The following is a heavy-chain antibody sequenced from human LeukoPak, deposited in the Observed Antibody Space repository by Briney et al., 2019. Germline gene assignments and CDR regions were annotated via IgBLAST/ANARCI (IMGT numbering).Heavy chain of an antibody. CDR2: ISGSGGST. V-gene: IGHV3-23*01. D-gene: IGHD3-3*01. CDR1: GFTFSSYA. Sequence: GGALRLSFAASGFTFSSYAMSWVRPAPGKGLEGGSAISGSGGSTYYADSVKGRFTISRDNSKNTLYLQMNSLRAEDTAVYYCAKSFRPTVWSGYGDYWGQGTLVTVSS. J-gene: IGHJ4*02. CDR3: AKSFRPTVWSGYGDY.